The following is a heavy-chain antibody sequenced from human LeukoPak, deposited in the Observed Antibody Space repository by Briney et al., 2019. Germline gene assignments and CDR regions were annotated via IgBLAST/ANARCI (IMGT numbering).Heavy chain of an antibody. Sequence: TSVKVSCKASGFTFTSSAVQWVRQARGRRLEWIGWIVVGSGNTNYAQKFQERVTITRDMSTSTAYMELSSLRSEDTAVYYCAAGGYDILTGYYEFGPWGQGTLVTVSS. V-gene: IGHV1-58*01. CDR3: AAGGYDILTGYYEFGP. CDR2: IVVGSGNT. J-gene: IGHJ5*02. CDR1: GFTFTSSA. D-gene: IGHD3-9*01.